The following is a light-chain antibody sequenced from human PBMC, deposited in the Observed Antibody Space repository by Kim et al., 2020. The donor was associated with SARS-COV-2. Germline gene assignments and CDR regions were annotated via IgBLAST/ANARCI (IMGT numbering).Light chain of an antibody. CDR2: GTS. CDR1: QSVSSNY. J-gene: IGKJ2*01. Sequence: EIVLTQSPGTLSLSPGERATLSCRANQSVSSNYLAWYQLKPGQAPRLLIFGTSTRATGIPDRFSGSGSGTDFTLTISRLEPEDFAVYYCQQYRSLPRTFGQGTNLDI. V-gene: IGKV3-20*01. CDR3: QQYRSLPRT.